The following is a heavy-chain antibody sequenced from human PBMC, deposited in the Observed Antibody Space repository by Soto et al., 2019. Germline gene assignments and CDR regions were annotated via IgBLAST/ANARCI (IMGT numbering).Heavy chain of an antibody. J-gene: IGHJ4*02. V-gene: IGHV3-15*01. CDR3: TTGLAGDYFGY. Sequence: GGSLRLSCAASGFTFSNAWMSWVRHAPGKGLEWVGRIKSKTDGGTTDYAAPVKGRFTISRDDSKNTLYLQMNSLKTEDTAVYYCTTGLAGDYFGYWGQGTLVTVSS. D-gene: IGHD4-17*01. CDR1: GFTFSNAW. CDR2: IKSKTDGGTT.